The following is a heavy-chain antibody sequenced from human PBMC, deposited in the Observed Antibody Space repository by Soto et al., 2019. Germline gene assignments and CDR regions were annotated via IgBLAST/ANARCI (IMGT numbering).Heavy chain of an antibody. CDR1: GFTFSSYG. CDR3: AKDTRKQLVLQYLGFFDY. J-gene: IGHJ4*02. CDR2: ISYDGSNQ. D-gene: IGHD6-6*01. V-gene: IGHV3-30*18. Sequence: GGSLRLSCAASGFTFSSYGMHWVRQAPGKGLEWVAVISYDGSNQYYVDSVKGRFTISRDNSKNTLYLQMNSLRAEDTAVYYCAKDTRKQLVLQYLGFFDYWGQGTLVTVSS.